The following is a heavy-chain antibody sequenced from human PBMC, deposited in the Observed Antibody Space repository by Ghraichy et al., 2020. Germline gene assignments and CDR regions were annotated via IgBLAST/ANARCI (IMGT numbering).Heavy chain of an antibody. Sequence: GGSRRLSCAASGFTFNTFAMHWVRQAPGKGLEWVAAVSLDGNTHHYADSVKGRFTNSRDNSNNMVYLQMYNLTTEDTAVYYCVRDLHCPGGSCYSRYFYYGLDVWGQGTTVTVSS. CDR1: GFTFNTFA. D-gene: IGHD2-15*01. CDR2: VSLDGNTH. J-gene: IGHJ6*02. CDR3: VRDLHCPGGSCYSRYFYYGLDV. V-gene: IGHV3-30-3*01.